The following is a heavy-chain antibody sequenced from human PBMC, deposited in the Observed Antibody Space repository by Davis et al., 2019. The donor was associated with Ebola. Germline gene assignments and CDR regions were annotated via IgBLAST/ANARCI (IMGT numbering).Heavy chain of an antibody. Sequence: ASVKVSCKASGYTFTSYAMHWVRQAPGQRLEWMGWINAGNGNTKYSQKFQGRVNITRDTSASTAYMELSSLRSEDTAVYYWARDRVYGSGWDNGGQGTLVTVSS. CDR2: INAGNGNT. V-gene: IGHV1-3*01. D-gene: IGHD6-19*01. CDR1: GYTFTSYA. CDR3: ARDRVYGSGWDN. J-gene: IGHJ4*02.